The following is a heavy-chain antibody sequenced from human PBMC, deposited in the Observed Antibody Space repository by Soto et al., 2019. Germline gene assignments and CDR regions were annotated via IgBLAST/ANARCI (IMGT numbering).Heavy chain of an antibody. CDR2: ISGGGDTT. CDR1: GFTFNNYA. CDR3: AKGRGGSGSLTPRVDF. J-gene: IGHJ4*02. Sequence: EVQLLESGGGLVQPGGSLRLSCAASGFTFNNYAMPWVPQAPGKGLEWVSAISGGGDTTSYADSVKGRFTVSRDGSKNTLYLQMSSLRAEDTALYYCAKGRGGSGSLTPRVDFWGQGTLVTVSS. D-gene: IGHD3-10*01. V-gene: IGHV3-23*01.